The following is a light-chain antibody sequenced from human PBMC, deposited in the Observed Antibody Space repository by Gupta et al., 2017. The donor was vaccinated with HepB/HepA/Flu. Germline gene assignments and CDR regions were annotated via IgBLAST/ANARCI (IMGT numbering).Light chain of an antibody. CDR2: VVS. CDR3: QQVNSFPLT. CDR1: QDISRW. J-gene: IGKJ5*01. V-gene: IGKV1-12*01. Sequence: DIQVTQSPSSVSASVGDRVTITCRASQDISRWLAWYQQKPGKAPKLLIYVVSSLQSGVPSRFSGSGSGTDFTLTISSLQPEDFATYYCQQVNSFPLTFGQGTQLEIK.